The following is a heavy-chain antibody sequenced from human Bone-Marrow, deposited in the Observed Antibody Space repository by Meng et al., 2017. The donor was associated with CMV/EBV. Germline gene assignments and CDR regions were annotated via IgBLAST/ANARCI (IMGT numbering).Heavy chain of an antibody. CDR1: GFTFSSYS. D-gene: IGHD6-19*01. CDR2: ISSSSSYI. J-gene: IGHJ6*02. Sequence: GGSLRLSCAASGFTFSSYSMNWVRQAPGKGLEWVSSISSSSSYIYYADSVKGRFTISRDNAKNSLYLQMNSLRAEDTAVYYCARDFRSGWYYYGMDVCGQGTTVTVSS. V-gene: IGHV3-21*01. CDR3: ARDFRSGWYYYGMDV.